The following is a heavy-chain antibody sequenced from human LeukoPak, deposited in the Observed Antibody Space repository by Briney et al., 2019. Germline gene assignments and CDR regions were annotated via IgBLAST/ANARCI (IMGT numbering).Heavy chain of an antibody. CDR3: ARDSSGYYLFDP. J-gene: IGHJ5*02. CDR2: FCSSGDT. Sequence: ASETLSLTCTVYSDSISSTNYCCPWIRHPPEKVLEWIGTFCSSGDTFYIPSLKSRVTISVDTSKNQFTLKLSSVTAADTAVYYCARDSSGYYLFDPWGQGTLVTVSS. CDR1: SDSISSTNYC. V-gene: IGHV4-39*06. D-gene: IGHD3-22*01.